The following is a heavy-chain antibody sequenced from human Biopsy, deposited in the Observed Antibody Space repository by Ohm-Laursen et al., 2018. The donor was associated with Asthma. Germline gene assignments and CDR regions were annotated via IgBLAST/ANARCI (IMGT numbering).Heavy chain of an antibody. CDR3: ARAQDYYDSRGYYRSFDY. D-gene: IGHD3-22*01. V-gene: IGHV4-31*03. Sequence: PSQTLSLTRIVSYGSITSGGYYWTWIRQHPGKGLEWIGFIYYSGSTYYNPSLKSRVSISIDTSKNQFSLKLSSVTAADTAVYYCARAQDYYDSRGYYRSFDYWGQGTLVTVSS. CDR1: YGSITSGGYY. J-gene: IGHJ4*02. CDR2: IYYSGST.